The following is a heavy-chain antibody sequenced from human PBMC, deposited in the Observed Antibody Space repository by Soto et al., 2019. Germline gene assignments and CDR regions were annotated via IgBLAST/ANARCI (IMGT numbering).Heavy chain of an antibody. V-gene: IGHV3-23*01. D-gene: IGHD6-6*01. Sequence: EVQLLESGGGLVQPGGSLRLSCAASGFTFSSYAMSWVRQAPGKGLEWVSAISGSGGSTYYADSVKGRFTISRDNSKNTLYLQMNSLRAEDTAVYYCASADSSSSLSHCFDYWGQGTLVTVSS. CDR2: ISGSGGST. J-gene: IGHJ4*02. CDR3: ASADSSSSLSHCFDY. CDR1: GFTFSSYA.